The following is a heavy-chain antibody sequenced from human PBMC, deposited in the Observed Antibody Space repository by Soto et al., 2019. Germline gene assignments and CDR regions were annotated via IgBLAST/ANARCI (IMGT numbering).Heavy chain of an antibody. D-gene: IGHD2-15*01. CDR1: GYPFTSYG. Sequence: XPVKVSYKAAGYPFTSYGVHWGRQAPGQGLEWMGWISAYNGNTNYAQKLQGRVTMTTDTSTSTAYMELRSLRSDDTAVYYCARGIVVVVDATEINWFDPWGQGTLVTVPS. J-gene: IGHJ5*02. V-gene: IGHV1-18*01. CDR2: ISAYNGNT. CDR3: ARGIVVVVDATEINWFDP.